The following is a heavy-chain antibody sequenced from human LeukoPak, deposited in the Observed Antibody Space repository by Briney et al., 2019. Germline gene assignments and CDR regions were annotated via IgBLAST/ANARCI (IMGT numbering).Heavy chain of an antibody. Sequence: ASVKVSCKASGYTFTGYYMHWVRQAPGQGLEWMGRINPNSGGTNYAQKFQGRDTMTRDTSISTAYMELSRLRSDDTAVYYCARVPYSSSWYGFDYWGQGTLVTVSS. J-gene: IGHJ4*02. CDR1: GYTFTGYY. CDR2: INPNSGGT. D-gene: IGHD6-13*01. V-gene: IGHV1-2*06. CDR3: ARVPYSSSWYGFDY.